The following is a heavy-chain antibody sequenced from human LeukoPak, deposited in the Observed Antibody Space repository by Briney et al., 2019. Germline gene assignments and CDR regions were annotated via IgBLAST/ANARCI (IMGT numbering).Heavy chain of an antibody. CDR1: GFTFTNYT. V-gene: IGHV3-30*02. CDR3: AKDKVSGYDSYYFDY. D-gene: IGHD5-12*01. CDR2: IMPKRSNK. Sequence: PGGSLRLSCAASGFTFTNYTMNWVRQAPGKGLEWIAYIMPKRSNKYYADSVKGRFTISRDNSKNTLYLQMNSLRAEDTAVYYCAKDKVSGYDSYYFDYWGQGTLVTVSS. J-gene: IGHJ4*02.